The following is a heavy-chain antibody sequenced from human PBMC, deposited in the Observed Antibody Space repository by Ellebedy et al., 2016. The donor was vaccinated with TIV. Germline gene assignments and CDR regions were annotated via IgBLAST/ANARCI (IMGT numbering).Heavy chain of an antibody. CDR1: GFTFSDYH. CDR3: ARSPYSSGWYVWFDP. CDR2: ISSSGSTI. D-gene: IGHD6-19*01. J-gene: IGHJ5*02. Sequence: GGSLRLSXAASGFTFSDYHMSWIRQAPGKGLEWVSYISSSGSTIYYADSVKGRFTISRDNAKNSLYLQMNSLRAEDTAVYYCARSPYSSGWYVWFDPWGQGTLVTVSS. V-gene: IGHV3-11*01.